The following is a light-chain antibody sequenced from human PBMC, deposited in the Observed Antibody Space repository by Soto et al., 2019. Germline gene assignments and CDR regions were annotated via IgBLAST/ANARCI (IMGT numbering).Light chain of an antibody. CDR2: EGS. CDR1: RSDIGSYNL. CDR3: CSYAGSSTYV. V-gene: IGLV2-23*01. Sequence: QSALTQPASVSGSPGQSITISCTGTRSDIGSYNLVSWYQQRPGTAPKLLIYEGSKRPSGVSNRFSGSKSGTTASLTISGLQAEDEADYYCCSYAGSSTYVFGTRTKLTVL. J-gene: IGLJ1*01.